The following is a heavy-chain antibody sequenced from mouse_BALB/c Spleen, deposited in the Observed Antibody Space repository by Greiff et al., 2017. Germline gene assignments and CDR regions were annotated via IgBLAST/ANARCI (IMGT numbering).Heavy chain of an antibody. J-gene: IGHJ4*01. CDR1: GYSFTDYT. CDR3: ARTQYEGYYAMDY. Sequence: VQLQQSGPELVKPGASMKLSCKASGYSFTDYTMNWVKQSHGQNLEWIGLINPYNGGTSYNQKFKGKATVTVDKSSSTAYMELISLTSEDSAVYYCARTQYEGYYAMDYWGQGTAGSDSS. CDR2: INPYNGGT. V-gene: IGHV1S135*01. D-gene: IGHD2-14*01.